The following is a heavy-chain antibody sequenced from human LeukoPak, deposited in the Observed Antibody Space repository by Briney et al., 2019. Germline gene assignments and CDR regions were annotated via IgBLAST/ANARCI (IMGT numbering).Heavy chain of an antibody. CDR1: GFTFSRFS. V-gene: IGHV3-21*01. D-gene: IGHD1-26*01. CDR2: ITSSSSYV. J-gene: IGHJ4*02. CDR3: ARDRGATTFDY. Sequence: GGSLRLSCAASGFTFSRFSMNWVRQAPGKGLEWVSSITSSSSYVYYADSLKGRFTISRDNAKNSLYLQMNSLRADDTAVYYCARDRGATTFDYWGQGTLVTVSS.